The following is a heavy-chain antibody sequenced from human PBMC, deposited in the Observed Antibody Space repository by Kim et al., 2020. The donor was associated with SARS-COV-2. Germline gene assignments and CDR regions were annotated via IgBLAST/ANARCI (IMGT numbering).Heavy chain of an antibody. CDR3: ARDRAYGSGGFDY. V-gene: IGHV6-1*01. Sequence: YAVSVKSRLTINPDTSKNQCSLQLNSVTPEDTAVYYCARDRAYGSGGFDYWGQGTLVTVSS. J-gene: IGHJ4*02. D-gene: IGHD3-10*01.